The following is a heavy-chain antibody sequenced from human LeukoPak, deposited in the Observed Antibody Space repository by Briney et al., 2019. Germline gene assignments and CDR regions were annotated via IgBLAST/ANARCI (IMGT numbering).Heavy chain of an antibody. CDR2: ISAYDGNT. V-gene: IGHV1-18*01. D-gene: IGHD3-22*01. CDR3: ARDCTPLNGYYNDRSGYYYSC. Sequence: GASVKVSCKASGYTFSSYGISWVRQAPGLGLEWMGWISAYDGNTNYAQKVQGRVTMTTDTSTSTAYLELRSLRSDDTAVYYCARDCTPLNGYYNDRSGYYYSCWGQGTLVTVSS. J-gene: IGHJ4*02. CDR1: GYTFSSYG.